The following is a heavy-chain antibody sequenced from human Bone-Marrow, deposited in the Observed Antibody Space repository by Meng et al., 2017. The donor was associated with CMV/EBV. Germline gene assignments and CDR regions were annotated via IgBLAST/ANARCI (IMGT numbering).Heavy chain of an antibody. J-gene: IGHJ6*02. V-gene: IGHV3-30*04. CDR2: ISYDGSNK. CDR3: ARDPVRIVVVPAAMPTYYYYYYGMDV. CDR1: GFTFSSYA. Sequence: GESLKISCAASGFTFSSYAMHWVRQAPGKGLEWVAVISYDGSNKYYADSVKGRFTISRDNSKNTLNLQMNSQRAEDTAVYYCARDPVRIVVVPAAMPTYYYYYYGMDVWGQGTMVTVSS. D-gene: IGHD2-2*01.